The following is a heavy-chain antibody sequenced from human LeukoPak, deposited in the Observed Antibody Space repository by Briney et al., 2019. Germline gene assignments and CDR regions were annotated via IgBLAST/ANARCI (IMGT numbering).Heavy chain of an antibody. CDR1: GFTFSSYG. Sequence: GGSLRLSCAASGFTFSSYGMSWVRQAPGKGLEWVSGISGSGGSTYYADSVKGRFTISRDDAKNSLYLQMNSLRAEDTAVYYCARDGIFDYWGQGTLVSVS. J-gene: IGHJ4*02. CDR3: ARDGIFDY. V-gene: IGHV3-23*01. CDR2: ISGSGGST.